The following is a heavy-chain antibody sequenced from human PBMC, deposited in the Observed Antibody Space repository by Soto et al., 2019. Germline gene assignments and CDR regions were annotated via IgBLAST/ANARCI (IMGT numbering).Heavy chain of an antibody. V-gene: IGHV3-30-3*01. D-gene: IGHD3-10*01. Sequence: QEQLVESGGGVVQPGRSLRLSCAASGFTFTGFAMYWVRQAPGKGLEWVAVTSFDGSNEYYADFVEGRFTISRDNSKNTLYLQMNSLRPEDTAVYYCARVTGFYGSGEIDYWGQGTLVTVSS. J-gene: IGHJ4*02. CDR3: ARVTGFYGSGEIDY. CDR1: GFTFTGFA. CDR2: TSFDGSNE.